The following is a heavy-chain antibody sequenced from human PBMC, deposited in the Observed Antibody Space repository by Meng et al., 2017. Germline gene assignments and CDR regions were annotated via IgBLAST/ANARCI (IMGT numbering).Heavy chain of an antibody. J-gene: IGHJ5*02. CDR1: GFTFSNAW. D-gene: IGHD5-24*01. Sequence: EVQLVESWGGLIKPGGSLRLSCAAFGFTFSNAWMSWVRQAPGKGLEWVSVIYSGGSTYYADSVKGRFTISRDNSKNTLYLQMNSLRAEDTAVYYCARDRDGYNWFDPWGQGTLVTVSS. V-gene: IGHV3-66*02. CDR3: ARDRDGYNWFDP. CDR2: IYSGGST.